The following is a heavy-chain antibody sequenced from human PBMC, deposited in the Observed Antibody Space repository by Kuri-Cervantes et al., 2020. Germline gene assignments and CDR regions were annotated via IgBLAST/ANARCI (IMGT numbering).Heavy chain of an antibody. Sequence: GGSLRPSCAASGFTFSSYGMNWFRQAPGKGLEWVAFIRSDGSNKYYADSVKGRFTISRDNSKNTLNLQMSSLIAEDTAVYYCAKDYYDTSGAYWGQGTLVTVSS. D-gene: IGHD3-22*01. V-gene: IGHV3-30*02. CDR1: GFTFSSYG. CDR3: AKDYYDTSGAY. J-gene: IGHJ4*02. CDR2: IRSDGSNK.